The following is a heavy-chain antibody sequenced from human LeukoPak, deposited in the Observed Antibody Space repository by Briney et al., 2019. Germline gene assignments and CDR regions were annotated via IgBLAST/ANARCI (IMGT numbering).Heavy chain of an antibody. V-gene: IGHV4-4*07. CDR1: GGSISSYY. J-gene: IGHJ3*02. Sequence: PSETLSLTCTVSGGSISSYYWIWIRQPAGKGLEWIGRIYTSGSTNYNPSLKSRVTMSVDTSKNQFSLKLSSVIAADTAVYYCARSGCSSTSCSRSDAFDIWGQGTMVTVSS. CDR2: IYTSGST. CDR3: ARSGCSSTSCSRSDAFDI. D-gene: IGHD2-2*01.